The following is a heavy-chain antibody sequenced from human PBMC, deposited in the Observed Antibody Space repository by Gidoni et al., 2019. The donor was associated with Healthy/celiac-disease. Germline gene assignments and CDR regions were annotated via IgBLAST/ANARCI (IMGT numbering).Heavy chain of an antibody. CDR3: ARALGITIFGVVPPPKYGMDV. V-gene: IGHV3-33*01. J-gene: IGHJ6*02. Sequence: QVQLVESGGGVVQPGRSLRLSCAASGFTFSSYGMNWFRQAPGKGLEWVAVIWYDGSNKYYADSVKGRFTISRDNSKNTLYLQMNSLRAEDTAVYYCARALGITIFGVVPPPKYGMDVWGQGTTVTVSS. D-gene: IGHD3-3*01. CDR1: GFTFSSYG. CDR2: IWYDGSNK.